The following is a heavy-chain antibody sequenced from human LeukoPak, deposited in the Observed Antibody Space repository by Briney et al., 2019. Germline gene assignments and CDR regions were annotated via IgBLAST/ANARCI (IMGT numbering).Heavy chain of an antibody. CDR3: ARGVYSNYPNYYYMDV. CDR1: GLRFDDYG. J-gene: IGHJ6*03. D-gene: IGHD4-11*01. V-gene: IGHV3-20*04. Sequence: PGGSLRLSCAVSGLRFDDYGMSWVRQPPGKGLEWVSGIRWSGGSTGYADSVKGRFIISRDNAKNSLYLQMNSLRAEDSALYYCARGVYSNYPNYYYMDVWGKGTTVTVSS. CDR2: IRWSGGST.